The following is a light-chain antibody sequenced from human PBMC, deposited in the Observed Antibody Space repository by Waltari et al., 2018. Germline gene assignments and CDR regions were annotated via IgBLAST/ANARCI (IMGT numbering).Light chain of an antibody. Sequence: DIQMTQSPSSLSASVGERVTITCRASQSISSYLNWYQHKPGRAPKLLIYAASSLQSGVPSRFSGSGSGTDFTLTISSLQPEDFATDYCQQSYSTPRTFGQGTKVEIK. CDR1: QSISSY. J-gene: IGKJ1*01. V-gene: IGKV1-39*01. CDR3: QQSYSTPRT. CDR2: AAS.